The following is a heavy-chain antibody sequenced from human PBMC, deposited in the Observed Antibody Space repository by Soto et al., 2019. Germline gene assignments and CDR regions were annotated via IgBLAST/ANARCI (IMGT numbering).Heavy chain of an antibody. V-gene: IGHV3-15*01. CDR1: GFTFSNAW. D-gene: IGHD3-3*01. J-gene: IGHJ4*02. Sequence: PGGSLRLSCAASGFTFSNAWMSWVRQAPGKGLAWVGRIKSKTDGGTTDYAAPVKGRFTISRDDSKNTLYLQMNSLKTEDTAVYYCTTPVHQSNIPPMNWSGYNYWGKGTLVTVSS. CDR3: TTPVHQSNIPPMNWSGYNY. CDR2: IKSKTDGGTT.